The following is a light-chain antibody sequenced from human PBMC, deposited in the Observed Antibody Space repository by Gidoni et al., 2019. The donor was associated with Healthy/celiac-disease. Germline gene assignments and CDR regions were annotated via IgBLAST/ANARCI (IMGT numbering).Light chain of an antibody. Sequence: DIQMTQPPSSLSASVGDRVTITCRASQSISNYLNWYQQKPGKAPKLLIYAASNLQSGVPSRFSGSGSGTDFTLTISSLQPEDFATYYCQQSYNTPQTFGEGTKLEIK. V-gene: IGKV1-39*01. CDR2: AAS. CDR3: QQSYNTPQT. CDR1: QSISNY. J-gene: IGKJ2*01.